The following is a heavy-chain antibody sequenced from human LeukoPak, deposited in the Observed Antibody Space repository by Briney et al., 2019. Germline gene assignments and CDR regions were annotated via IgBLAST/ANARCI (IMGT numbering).Heavy chain of an antibody. CDR2: IIPIFGTA. V-gene: IGHV1-69*06. D-gene: IGHD5-24*01. J-gene: IGHJ4*02. Sequence: GSSVKVSCKASGGTFSSYAISWVRQAPGQGLEWMGRIIPIFGTANYAQKFQGRVTITADKSTSTAYMELSSLRSEDTAVYYCAAPGGGDGCNLYYFDYWGQGTLVTVSS. CDR3: AAPGGGDGCNLYYFDY. CDR1: GGTFSSYA.